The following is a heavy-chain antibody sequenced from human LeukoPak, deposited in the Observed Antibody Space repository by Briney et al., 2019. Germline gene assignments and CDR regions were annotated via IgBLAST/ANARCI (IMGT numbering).Heavy chain of an antibody. V-gene: IGHV3-23*01. D-gene: IGHD1-26*01. CDR3: AKKESGSYSFDY. CDR2: ISGSGGST. CDR1: GFTFSSYA. Sequence: GGSLRLSCAASGFTFSSYAMSWVRQAPGKGLDWVSAISGSGGSTYYADSVKGRFTISRDNSKNTLYLQMNSLRAEDTAVYYCAKKESGSYSFDYWGQGTLVTVSS. J-gene: IGHJ4*02.